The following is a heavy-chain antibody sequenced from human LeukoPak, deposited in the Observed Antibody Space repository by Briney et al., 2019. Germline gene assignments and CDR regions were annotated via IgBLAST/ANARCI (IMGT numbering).Heavy chain of an antibody. D-gene: IGHD3-3*01. CDR3: AKDGFLEWLSTFDY. Sequence: GASVKVSCKVSGYTLTELSMHWVRQAPGKGLEWMGGFDPEDGETIYAQKFQGRVTMTEDTSTDTAYMELSSLRSEDTAVYYCAKDGFLEWLSTFDYWGQGTLVTVSS. CDR1: GYTLTELS. J-gene: IGHJ4*02. V-gene: IGHV1-24*01. CDR2: FDPEDGET.